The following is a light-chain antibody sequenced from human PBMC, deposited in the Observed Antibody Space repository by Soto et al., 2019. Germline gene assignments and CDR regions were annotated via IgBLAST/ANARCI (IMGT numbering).Light chain of an antibody. Sequence: IVMTQTPATLSVSPGEGATLSCRASQSVISSLAWYQQKPGQAPRLLLYGASARAAGIPARFSGSGSGTEFTLTISSLQSEDFADYYCQQYNYWPRTFGQGTKLEIK. J-gene: IGKJ2*01. CDR3: QQYNYWPRT. CDR1: QSVISS. CDR2: GAS. V-gene: IGKV3-15*01.